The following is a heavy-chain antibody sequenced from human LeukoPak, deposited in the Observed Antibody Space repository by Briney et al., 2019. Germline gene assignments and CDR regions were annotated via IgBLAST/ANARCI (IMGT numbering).Heavy chain of an antibody. Sequence: SETLSLTCTVSGGSISSHYWSWIRQPTGKGLEWIGYIYTSGSTNYNPSLKSRVTISVDTSKNQFSLKLSSVTAADTAVYYCARLENWSIDYWGQGTLVTVSS. CDR1: GGSISSHY. D-gene: IGHD1-1*01. CDR3: ARLENWSIDY. J-gene: IGHJ4*02. V-gene: IGHV4-4*09. CDR2: IYTSGST.